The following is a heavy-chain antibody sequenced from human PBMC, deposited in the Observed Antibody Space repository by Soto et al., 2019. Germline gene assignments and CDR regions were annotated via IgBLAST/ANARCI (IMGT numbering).Heavy chain of an antibody. CDR1: GFTFSSYA. CDR2: ITGSGAGS. CDR3: AKAYSDSWPNDWFDP. Sequence: EVQLLESGGGWLQPGGSLRLSCAASGFTFSSYAMNWVRQSPGKGLEWVSGITGSGAGSYYSDSVTGRLTISRDNYKNTRYLQMNSLRAEDTAVYYCAKAYSDSWPNDWFDPWGQGTRVNVSS. D-gene: IGHD1-26*01. J-gene: IGHJ5*02. V-gene: IGHV3-23*01.